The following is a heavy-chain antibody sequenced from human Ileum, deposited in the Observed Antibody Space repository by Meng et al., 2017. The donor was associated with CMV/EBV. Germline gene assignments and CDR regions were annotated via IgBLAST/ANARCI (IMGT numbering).Heavy chain of an antibody. V-gene: IGHV3-48*04. Sequence: GESLKISCAASGFSFSNFNMNWVRQAPGKGLELVAYISGGGVPKFYADSVKGRFTVSRDNAKNSLYLQMTSLRVEDMAVYYCARVGGIWYLDYWGQGALVTVSS. CDR3: ARVGGIWYLDY. CDR2: ISGGGVPK. J-gene: IGHJ4*02. D-gene: IGHD3-16*01. CDR1: GFSFSNFN.